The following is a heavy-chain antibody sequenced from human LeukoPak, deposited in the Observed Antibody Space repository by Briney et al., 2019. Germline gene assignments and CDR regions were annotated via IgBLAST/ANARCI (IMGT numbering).Heavy chain of an antibody. CDR3: VRDSPGYGAYDFD. D-gene: IGHD5-12*01. CDR2: IKEDGSAK. Sequence: GGSLRLSCAASGFTFSSYWMRWVRQAPGKGLEWVANIKEDGSAKYYVDSVKGRFTISRDNAKNSLYLQMNNLSGEDTAVYYCVRDSPGYGAYDFDWGQGTLVTVSS. CDR1: GFTFSSYW. J-gene: IGHJ4*02. V-gene: IGHV3-7*05.